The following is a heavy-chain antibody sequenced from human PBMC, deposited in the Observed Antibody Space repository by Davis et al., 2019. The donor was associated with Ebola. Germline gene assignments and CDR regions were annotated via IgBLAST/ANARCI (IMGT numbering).Heavy chain of an antibody. D-gene: IGHD1/OR15-1a*01. J-gene: IGHJ2*01. CDR3: AIEQPGHYWYFDL. Sequence: GESLKISCKGSGFSFSTFWINWVRQVPGKGLEWLGRIDPSDSYTNYRPSFQGHVTISVDKSINTAYLQWSSLKASDTAMYYCAIEQPGHYWYFDLWGRGTLVTVSS. CDR1: GFSFSTFW. V-gene: IGHV5-10-1*01. CDR2: IDPSDSYT.